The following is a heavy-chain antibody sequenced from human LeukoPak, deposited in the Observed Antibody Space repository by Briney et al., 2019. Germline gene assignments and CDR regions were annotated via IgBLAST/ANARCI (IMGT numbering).Heavy chain of an antibody. CDR1: GFSFTTYY. Sequence: ASVKVSCKASGFSFTTYYLYWMRQSPGRGLEWMGWIRLRDGGAIYAQRFQDRVIMTTDTSTNTASMELRNLRSDDTAVYFCARAAPVGSGHPGFYSDYWGQGTLVTVSS. CDR3: ARAAPVGSGHPGFYSDY. CDR2: IRLRDGGA. D-gene: IGHD2-15*01. V-gene: IGHV1-2*02. J-gene: IGHJ4*02.